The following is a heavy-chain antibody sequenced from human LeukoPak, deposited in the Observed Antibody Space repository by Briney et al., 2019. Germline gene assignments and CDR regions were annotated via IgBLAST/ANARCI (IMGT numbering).Heavy chain of an antibody. D-gene: IGHD3-22*01. V-gene: IGHV3-15*01. CDR2: IKSKTDGGTT. CDR1: GFTFSNAW. Sequence: PGGSLRLSCAASGFTFSNAWMSWVRQAPGKGLEWVGRIKSKTDGGTTDYAAPVKGRFTISRDDSKNTLYLQMNSLKTEDTAVYYCTTAHDSSGSPGDYWGQGTLVTVSS. J-gene: IGHJ4*02. CDR3: TTAHDSSGSPGDY.